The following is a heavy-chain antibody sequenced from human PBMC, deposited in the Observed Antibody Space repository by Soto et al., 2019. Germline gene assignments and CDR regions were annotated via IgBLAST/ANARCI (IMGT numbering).Heavy chain of an antibody. V-gene: IGHV4-31*03. CDR2: IYYSGST. D-gene: IGHD5-18*01. J-gene: IGHJ6*02. CDR3: ARDRRGYSYDYYYGMDV. CDR1: GGSISSGGYY. Sequence: QVQLQESDPGLVKPSQTLSLTCTVSGGSISSGGYYWSWIRQHPGKGLEWIGYIYYSGSTYYNPSLKSRVTISVDTSKNQFSLKLSSVTAADTAVYYCARDRRGYSYDYYYGMDVWGQGTTVTVSS.